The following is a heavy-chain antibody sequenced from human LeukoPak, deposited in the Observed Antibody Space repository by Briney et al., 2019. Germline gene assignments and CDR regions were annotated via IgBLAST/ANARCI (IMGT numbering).Heavy chain of an antibody. CDR1: GFTFSSYR. CDR3: ARCYHISTDYLDY. D-gene: IGHD3-9*01. J-gene: IGHJ4*02. V-gene: IGHV3-7*02. Sequence: GGSLRLSCAASGFTFSSYRMSWVRQAPGKGLEWVANIKQDGSETYYVDSVKGRFTIHRDNAKNSLYLQTSSLRAEDTAVYYCARCYHISTDYLDYWGRGTLLSVSS. CDR2: IKQDGSET.